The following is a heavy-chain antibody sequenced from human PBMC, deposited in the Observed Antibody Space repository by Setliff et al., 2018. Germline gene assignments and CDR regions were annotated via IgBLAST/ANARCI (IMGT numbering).Heavy chain of an antibody. D-gene: IGHD1-26*01. Sequence: KTSETLSLTCTVSGGSINNYHWNWIRQPPGKGLEWIGYVGYNGNTHYNPSLNSRVTMSVDTSKNQFSLKLTSVSAADTAVYYCARWGENSGRPDWRAVDIWGQGTRVTVS. V-gene: IGHV4-59*01. J-gene: IGHJ3*02. CDR2: VGYNGNT. CDR1: GGSINNYH. CDR3: ARWGENSGRPDWRAVDI.